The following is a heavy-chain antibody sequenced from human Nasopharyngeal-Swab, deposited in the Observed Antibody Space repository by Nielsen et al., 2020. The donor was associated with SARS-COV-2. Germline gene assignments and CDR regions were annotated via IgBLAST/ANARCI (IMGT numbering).Heavy chain of an antibody. CDR1: GFTFSSYE. CDR3: ARMGRDSSGYSYYYYGMDV. Sequence: GESLKISCAASGFTFSSYEMNWVRQAPGKGLEWVSYISSSGSTIYYADSVEGRFTISRDNAKNSLYLQMNSLRAEDTAVYYCARMGRDSSGYSYYYYGMDVWGQGTTVTVSS. CDR2: ISSSGSTI. V-gene: IGHV3-48*03. J-gene: IGHJ6*02. D-gene: IGHD3-22*01.